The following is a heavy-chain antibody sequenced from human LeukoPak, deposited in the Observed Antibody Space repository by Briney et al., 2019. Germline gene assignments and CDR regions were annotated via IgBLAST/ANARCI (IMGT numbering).Heavy chain of an antibody. CDR2: ISAYNGDT. J-gene: IGHJ4*02. CDR3: ARDGRRAVVAATLEVDY. Sequence: PQASVNVSCKASGYTFTSYGISWVRQAPGQGLEWMGWISAYNGDTNYAQKLQGRVTMTTDTSTSTAYMELRSLRSDDTAVYYCARDGRRAVVAATLEVDYWGQGTLVTVSS. V-gene: IGHV1-18*01. CDR1: GYTFTSYG. D-gene: IGHD2-15*01.